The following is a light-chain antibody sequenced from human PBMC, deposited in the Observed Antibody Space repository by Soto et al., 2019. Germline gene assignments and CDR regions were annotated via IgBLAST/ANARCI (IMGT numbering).Light chain of an antibody. V-gene: IGKV3-11*01. CDR2: DST. CDR3: QQRNVWPPIT. J-gene: IGKJ5*01. Sequence: VLTQSPATLSLSPGERATLSCRASQSIHTSLAWYQQKSGKPPRLVIYDSTLRANGVPDRFGGSRSGTEFTFTINSLEPEDFAVYYCQQRNVWPPITFGQGTRLEIK. CDR1: QSIHTS.